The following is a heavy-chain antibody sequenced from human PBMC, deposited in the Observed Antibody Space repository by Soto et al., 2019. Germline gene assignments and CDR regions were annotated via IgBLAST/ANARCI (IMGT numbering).Heavy chain of an antibody. CDR1: GGSFSGYY. V-gene: IGHV4-34*01. J-gene: IGHJ3*02. D-gene: IGHD1-26*01. CDR3: AMDNGSYYIRAFDI. Sequence: SETLSLTCAVYGGSFSGYYWSWIRQPPGKGLEWIGEINHSGSTNYNPSLKSRVTISVDTSKNQFSLKLSSVTAADTAVYYCAMDNGSYYIRAFDIWGQGTMVTVSS. CDR2: INHSGST.